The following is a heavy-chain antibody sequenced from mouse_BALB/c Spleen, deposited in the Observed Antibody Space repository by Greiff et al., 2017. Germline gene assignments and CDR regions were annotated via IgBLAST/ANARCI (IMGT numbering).Heavy chain of an antibody. J-gene: IGHJ1*01. Sequence: DVMLVESGGGLVQPGGSLRLSCATSGFTFSDFYMEWVRQPPGKRLEWIAASRNKANDYTTEYSASVKGRFIVSRDTSQSILYLQMNALRAEDTAIYYCARDLRLHWYFDVWGAGTTVTVSS. D-gene: IGHD1-2*01. CDR1: GFTFSDFY. CDR3: ARDLRLHWYFDV. V-gene: IGHV7-1*02. CDR2: SRNKANDYTT.